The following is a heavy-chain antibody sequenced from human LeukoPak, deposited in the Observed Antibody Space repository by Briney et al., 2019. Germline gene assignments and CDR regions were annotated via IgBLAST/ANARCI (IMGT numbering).Heavy chain of an antibody. CDR2: ISPSGGST. V-gene: IGHV1-46*01. CDR1: GYTFTSNY. D-gene: IGHD2-21*01. J-gene: IGHJ4*02. Sequence: PWASVKVSCKAFGYTFTSNYMHWVRQAPGQGPEWMGVISPSGGSTTYAQKFQGRVTLTRDMSTSTDYLELSSLRSEDTAVYYCATDMVGYCGGVTCYSEAYWGQGSLVTVSS. CDR3: ATDMVGYCGGVTCYSEAY.